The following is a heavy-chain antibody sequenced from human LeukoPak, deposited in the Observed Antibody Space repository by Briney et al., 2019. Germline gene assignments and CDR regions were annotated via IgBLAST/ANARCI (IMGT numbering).Heavy chain of an antibody. J-gene: IGHJ4*02. V-gene: IGHV3-11*04. CDR3: ARGLVGIVPAAYILWFGEYVY. D-gene: IGHD3-10*01. Sequence: PAGSLRLSCAASGFTFNDYYLSWIRQAPGKGLEWVSYISSSGSTIYYAASVKGRFTISRDNAKNSLYLQMNSLRAEDTAVYYCARGLVGIVPAAYILWFGEYVYWGQGTLVTVSS. CDR2: ISSSGSTI. CDR1: GFTFNDYY.